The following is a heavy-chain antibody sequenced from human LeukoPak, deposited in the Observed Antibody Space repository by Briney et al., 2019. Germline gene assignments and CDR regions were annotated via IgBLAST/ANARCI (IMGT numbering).Heavy chain of an antibody. CDR3: ARPRVRGVIIRGFDY. D-gene: IGHD3-10*01. CDR1: GGSISRYY. J-gene: IGHJ4*01. Sequence: PSETLSLTCTVSGGSISRYYWSWIRQPPGKGLEWIGEINHSGSTNYNPSLKSRVTISVDTSKNQFSLKLSSVTAADTAVYYCARPRVRGVIIRGFDYWGQGTLVTVSS. V-gene: IGHV4-34*01. CDR2: INHSGST.